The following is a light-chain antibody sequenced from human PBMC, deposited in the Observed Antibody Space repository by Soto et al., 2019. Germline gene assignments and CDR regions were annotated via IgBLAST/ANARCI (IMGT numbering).Light chain of an antibody. CDR3: QQVNDYPLT. CDR2: AAS. V-gene: IGKV1-9*01. J-gene: IGKJ4*01. CDR1: QGIRSY. Sequence: DIQLTQSPSFLSASVGDRVTITCRASQGIRSYLAWYQQKPGEAPKLLIYAASTLQSGVPSRFSGSGSGTEFTLTISCLQPEDFATYYCQQVNDYPLTFGGGTKVAIK.